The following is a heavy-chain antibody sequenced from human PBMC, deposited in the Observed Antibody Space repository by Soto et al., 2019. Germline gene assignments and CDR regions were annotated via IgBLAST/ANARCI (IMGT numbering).Heavy chain of an antibody. CDR3: TVCGSGNDFGAA. D-gene: IGHD3-10*01. CDR2: SKNKADSYTT. J-gene: IGHJ4*02. V-gene: IGHV3-72*01. Sequence: EVQLVESGGGLVQPGGSLRLSCAASGFTFSDHYMDWVRQAPGKGLEWVGRSKNKADSYTTEYAASVKGRFTISRDGSKYSLFVQMKSMKTEDTAVYYCTVCGSGNDFGAAWGQGILVTVSS. CDR1: GFTFSDHY.